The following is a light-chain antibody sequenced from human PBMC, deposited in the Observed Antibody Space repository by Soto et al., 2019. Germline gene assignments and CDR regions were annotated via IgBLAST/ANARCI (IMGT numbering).Light chain of an antibody. J-gene: IGKJ1*01. CDR2: KAS. CDR1: QSISSW. Sequence: DIQMTQSPSTLSASVVDRVTITCRASQSISSWLAWYQQKPGKAPKLLIYKASSLESGVPSRFSGSGSGTEFTLTTSSLQPDDFATYYCQQYNSYPKVGQGTKVEIK. V-gene: IGKV1-5*03. CDR3: QQYNSYPK.